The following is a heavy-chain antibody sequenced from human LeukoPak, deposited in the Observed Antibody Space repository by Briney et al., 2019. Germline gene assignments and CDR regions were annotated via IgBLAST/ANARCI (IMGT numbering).Heavy chain of an antibody. J-gene: IGHJ5*02. D-gene: IGHD4-23*01. Sequence: ASVKVSCKASGYTFTNYYMHWVRQAPGQGLEWMGLINPSGGSTSYAEKFQGRVIMTRDMSTTTDYMELSSLRSEDTAVYYCARDNSIGGRGWWFDPWGQGTLVTVSS. V-gene: IGHV1-46*01. CDR3: ARDNSIGGRGWWFDP. CDR2: INPSGGST. CDR1: GYTFTNYY.